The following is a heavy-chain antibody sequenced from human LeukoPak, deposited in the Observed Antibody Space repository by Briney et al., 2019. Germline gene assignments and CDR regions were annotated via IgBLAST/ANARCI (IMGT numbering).Heavy chain of an antibody. D-gene: IGHD1-26*01. CDR2: ISAYNGNT. CDR1: GYTFTSYG. Sequence: GASVKVSCKASGYTFTSYGISWVRQAPGQGLEWMGWISAYNGNTNYAQKLQGRVTMTTDTSTSTAYMELRSLRSDDTAVYYCLWELLSVDYFQYWGQGTLVTVSS. V-gene: IGHV1-18*01. CDR3: LWELLSVDYFQY. J-gene: IGHJ1*01.